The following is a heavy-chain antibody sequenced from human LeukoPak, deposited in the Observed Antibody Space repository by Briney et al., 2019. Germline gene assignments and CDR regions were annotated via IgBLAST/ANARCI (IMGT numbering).Heavy chain of an antibody. CDR3: AGMTQLRYFDPSGFDP. D-gene: IGHD3-9*01. J-gene: IGHJ5*02. CDR1: GGSISSYY. V-gene: IGHV4-59*01. CDR2: IYYSGST. Sequence: SETLSLTCTVSGGSISSYYRSWIRKPPGKGLEWMGYIYYSGSTNYNPSLKSRVTISVDTSKNQFSLKLSSVTAADTAVYYCAGMTQLRYFDPSGFDPWGQGTLVTVSS.